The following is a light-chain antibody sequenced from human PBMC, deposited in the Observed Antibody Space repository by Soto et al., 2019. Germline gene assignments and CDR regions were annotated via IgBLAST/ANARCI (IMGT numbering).Light chain of an antibody. CDR3: SSYTRSSTVV. V-gene: IGLV2-14*03. CDR1: SSDVGGYNY. J-gene: IGLJ2*01. CDR2: DVS. Sequence: QSVLTQPASVSGSPGQSITISCTGTSSDVGGYNYVSWYQHHPGKAPKLMIYDVSNRPSGVSNRFSGSKSGNTAYLTISGLQAEDEAEYYCSSYTRSSTVVFGGGTQLTLL.